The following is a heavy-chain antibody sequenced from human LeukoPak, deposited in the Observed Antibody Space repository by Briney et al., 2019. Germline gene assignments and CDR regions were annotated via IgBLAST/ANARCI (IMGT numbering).Heavy chain of an antibody. CDR3: ARVGDHFHWYLDL. CDR1: GFSVSLNY. V-gene: IGHV3-53*01. Sequence: GGSLRLSCAASGFSVSLNYMNWVRQAAGKGLEWVSIPYSGSDTYYADSVKGRFTISRDSSKNMLFLHMNSLRAEDTAVYYCARVGDHFHWYLDLWGRGTLVTVSS. D-gene: IGHD3-3*02. CDR2: PYSGSDT. J-gene: IGHJ2*01.